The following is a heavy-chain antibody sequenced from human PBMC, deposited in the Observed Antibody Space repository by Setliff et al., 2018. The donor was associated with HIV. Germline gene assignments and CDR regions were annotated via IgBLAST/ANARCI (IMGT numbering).Heavy chain of an antibody. J-gene: IGHJ4*02. CDR3: ARDSYCSGGSCYGY. CDR1: GFTFRTFA. D-gene: IGHD2-15*01. V-gene: IGHV3-30*07. Sequence: GGSLRLSCVASGFTFRTFAMHWVRQAPGKGLEWVSVITYDGSRTYYADSVKGRFTVSRDNAKNSLYLQMNSLRAEDTAVYYCARDSYCSGGSCYGYWGQGTLVTVS. CDR2: ITYDGSRT.